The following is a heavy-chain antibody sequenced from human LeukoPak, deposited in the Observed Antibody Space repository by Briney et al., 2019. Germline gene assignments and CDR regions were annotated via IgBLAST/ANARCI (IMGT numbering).Heavy chain of an antibody. CDR3: ARSLTPGTFGMDV. CDR2: IKLGSSII. Sequence: QAGGSLRLSCVASGFTFGNFNMNWVRQAPGKGLEWVSYIKLGSSIIYYADSVKGRFTLSRDNAKNSLYLQMNSLRDDDTALYYCARSLTPGTFGMDVWGQGTTVTLS. V-gene: IGHV3-48*02. D-gene: IGHD1-1*01. CDR1: GFTFGNFN. J-gene: IGHJ6*02.